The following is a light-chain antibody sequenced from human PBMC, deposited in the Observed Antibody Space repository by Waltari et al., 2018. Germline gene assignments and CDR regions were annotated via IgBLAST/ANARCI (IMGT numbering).Light chain of an antibody. V-gene: IGKV4-1*01. CDR3: QQYFSVPET. CDR2: WAS. Sequence: DIVMTQSPDSLTVSLGERATINCKSSQNLLFRSTNKNYLAWYQQKPGQPPQPVFDWASTRESGVPDRFRGSGAWTDFTLAISSLQAEDVAVYYWQQYFSVPETVGQGTKLEIK. CDR1: QNLLFRSTNKNY. J-gene: IGKJ2*01.